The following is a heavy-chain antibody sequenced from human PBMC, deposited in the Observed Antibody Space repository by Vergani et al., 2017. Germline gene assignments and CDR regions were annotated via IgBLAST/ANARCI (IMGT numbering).Heavy chain of an antibody. J-gene: IGHJ4*02. CDR1: GFSLDTSGVG. CDR3: AHKPVPXLWFGELWDYFDY. V-gene: IGHV2-5*01. CDR2: IYWNDER. D-gene: IGHD3-10*01. Sequence: QITLKESGPTLVKPTQTLTLTCTVSGFSLDTSGVGVAWIRQPPGKALECLGLIYWNDERRYSPSLSGRLTIIRDTSKNEVVLTMTNMDPADTATYYCAHKPVPXLWFGELWDYFDYWCQGTLITVSS.